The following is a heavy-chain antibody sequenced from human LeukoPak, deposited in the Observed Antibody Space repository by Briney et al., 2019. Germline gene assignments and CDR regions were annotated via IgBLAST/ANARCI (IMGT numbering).Heavy chain of an antibody. J-gene: IGHJ3*02. CDR2: ISGSGGST. CDR3: AKGGSGAVAGPEGDAFDI. Sequence: PGGSLRLSCAASGFTFSSYAMSWVRQAPGKGLEWVSAISGSGGSTYYADSVKGRFTISRDNSKNTLYLQMNSLRAEDTAVYYCAKGGSGAVAGPEGDAFDIWGQGTMVTVSS. CDR1: GFTFSSYA. V-gene: IGHV3-23*01. D-gene: IGHD6-19*01.